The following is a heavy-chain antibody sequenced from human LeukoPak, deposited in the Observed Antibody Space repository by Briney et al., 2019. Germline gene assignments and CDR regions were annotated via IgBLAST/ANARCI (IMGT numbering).Heavy chain of an antibody. CDR2: INPNSGGT. D-gene: IGHD2-2*01. J-gene: IGHJ5*02. CDR1: GYTFTGYY. CDR3: ARVVVVPAASEKGGNWFDP. Sequence: ASVKVSCKASGYTFTGYYMHWVRQAPGQGLEWMGWINPNSGGTNYAQKFQGRVTMTRDTSISTAYMELSRLRSDDTAVYYCARVVVVPAASEKGGNWFDPWGQGTLVTVPS. V-gene: IGHV1-2*02.